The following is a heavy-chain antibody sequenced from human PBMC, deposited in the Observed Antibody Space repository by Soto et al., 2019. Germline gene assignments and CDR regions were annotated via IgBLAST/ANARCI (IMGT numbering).Heavy chain of an antibody. CDR1: GFTFSSYS. CDR3: ARGFGSSWYNYYGMDV. V-gene: IGHV3-21*01. D-gene: IGHD6-13*01. J-gene: IGHJ6*02. Sequence: GGSLRLSCAASGFTFSSYSMNWVRQAPGKGLEWVSSISSSSSYIYYADSVKGRFTISRDNAKNSLYLQMNSLRAEDTAVYYCARGFGSSWYNYYGMDVWGQGTTVTVSS. CDR2: ISSSSSYI.